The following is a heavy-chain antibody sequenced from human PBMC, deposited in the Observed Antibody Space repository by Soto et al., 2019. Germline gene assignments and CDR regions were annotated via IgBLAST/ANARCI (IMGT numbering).Heavy chain of an antibody. V-gene: IGHV3-23*01. J-gene: IGHJ4*02. Sequence: GGSLRLSRAASGFTFSSYAMSWVRQAPGKGLEWVSAISGSGGSTYYADSVKGRFTISRDNSKNTLYLQMNSLRAEDTAVYYCAKDIRGGGSYYFDYWGQGTLVTVSS. CDR3: AKDIRGGGSYYFDY. D-gene: IGHD1-26*01. CDR2: ISGSGGST. CDR1: GFTFSSYA.